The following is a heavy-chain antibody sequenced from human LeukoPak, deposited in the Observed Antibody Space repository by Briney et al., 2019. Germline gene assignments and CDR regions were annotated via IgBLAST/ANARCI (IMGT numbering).Heavy chain of an antibody. CDR1: GYSFTSYW. Sequence: GESLKISCKGPGYSFTSYWIGWVRQMPGKGLEWMGIIYPGDSDTRYSPSFQGQVTISADKSISTAYLQWSSLKASDTAMYYCARPLLSGGYYDSSGYVAYWGQGTLVTVSS. D-gene: IGHD3-22*01. V-gene: IGHV5-51*03. CDR3: ARPLLSGGYYDSSGYVAY. CDR2: IYPGDSDT. J-gene: IGHJ4*02.